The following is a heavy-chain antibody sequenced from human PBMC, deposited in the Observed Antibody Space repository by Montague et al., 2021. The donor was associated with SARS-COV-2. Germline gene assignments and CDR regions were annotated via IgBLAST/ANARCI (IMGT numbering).Heavy chain of an antibody. J-gene: IGHJ4*02. CDR1: GDSVSTNSGT. V-gene: IGHV6-1*01. CDR2: TYYRSERYS. CDR3: ARAERGSCVDGNCYQSFFNY. Sequence: CAISGDSVSTNSGTWNWVRLSPSRGLEWLGRTYYRSERYSDYSVSVKSRISINPDTSNNQFSLQLNSVTPEATAVYYCARAERGSCVDGNCYQSFFNYGGQGPLVTAS. D-gene: IGHD2-15*01.